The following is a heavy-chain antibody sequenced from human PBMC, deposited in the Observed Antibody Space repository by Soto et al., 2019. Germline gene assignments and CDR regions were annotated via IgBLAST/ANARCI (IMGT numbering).Heavy chain of an antibody. Sequence: QLQLQESGPGLVKPSETLSLTCTVSGGSISSSSYYWGWIRQPPGKGLEWIGSIYYSGSTYYNPSLKSRVTISVATSKNQFSLKLSSVTAADTAVYYCARHKYQESSSWPPKPNYYYMDVWGKGTTVTVSS. CDR2: IYYSGST. CDR1: GGSISSSSYY. D-gene: IGHD6-13*01. V-gene: IGHV4-39*01. J-gene: IGHJ6*03. CDR3: ARHKYQESSSWPPKPNYYYMDV.